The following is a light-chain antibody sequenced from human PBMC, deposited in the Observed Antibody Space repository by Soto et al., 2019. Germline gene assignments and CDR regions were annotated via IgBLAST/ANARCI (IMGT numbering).Light chain of an antibody. J-gene: IGKJ1*01. V-gene: IGKV3-15*01. Sequence: EIVMTQSPDTLCVSPGERATLSCRASQSVGSNLAWYQKKPGQAPRLLIFGASTRATGIPARFSGSGSGTEFTLTISSLQSEDFAVYYCQQCDNWWTFGQGTKVDIK. CDR2: GAS. CDR1: QSVGSN. CDR3: QQCDNWWT.